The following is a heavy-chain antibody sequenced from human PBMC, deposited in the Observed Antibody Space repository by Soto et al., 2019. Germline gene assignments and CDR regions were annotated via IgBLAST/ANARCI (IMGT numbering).Heavy chain of an antibody. CDR2: ISYDGSNK. V-gene: IGHV3-30-3*01. D-gene: IGHD5-12*01. CDR1: GFTFSSYA. CDR3: ASIYSGYDYFDYYYYGMDV. Sequence: QVQLVESGGGVVQPGRSLRLSCAASGFTFSSYAMHWVRQAPGKGLEWVAVISYDGSNKYYADSVKGRFTISRDNSKNTLYLQMNSLRAEDTAVYYCASIYSGYDYFDYYYYGMDVWGQGTTVTVSS. J-gene: IGHJ6*02.